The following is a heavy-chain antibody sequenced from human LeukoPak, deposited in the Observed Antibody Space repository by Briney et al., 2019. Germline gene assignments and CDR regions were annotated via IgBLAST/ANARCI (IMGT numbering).Heavy chain of an antibody. Sequence: SETLSLTCTVSGYSISSGYYWGWIRQPPGMGLEWIGSIYHTGSTYYNPSLKSRVTISVDTSKNQFSLKLRSVTAADTAVYYCARVPSTNYYDSSGYWGYLDYWGQGPLVTVSS. CDR2: IYHTGST. CDR3: ARVPSTNYYDSSGYWGYLDY. CDR1: GYSISSGYY. D-gene: IGHD3-22*01. V-gene: IGHV4-38-2*02. J-gene: IGHJ4*02.